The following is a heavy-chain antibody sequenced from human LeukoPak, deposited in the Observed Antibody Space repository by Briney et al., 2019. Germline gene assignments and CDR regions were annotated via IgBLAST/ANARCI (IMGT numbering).Heavy chain of an antibody. CDR1: GGSISIYQ. CDR2: ISNSGGT. Sequence: PSETLSLTCTVSGGSISIYQWSWIRQPPGKGLEWIGYISNSGGTNYNPSLKSRVTISEDTSKNHFSLKLSSVTAADTAVYYCARYCTAGSCLDYWGQGTLVTVSS. V-gene: IGHV4-59*08. D-gene: IGHD2-15*01. J-gene: IGHJ4*02. CDR3: ARYCTAGSCLDY.